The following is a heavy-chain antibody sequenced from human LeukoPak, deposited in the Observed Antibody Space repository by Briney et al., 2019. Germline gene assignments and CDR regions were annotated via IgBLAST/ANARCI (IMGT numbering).Heavy chain of an antibody. D-gene: IGHD2-2*02. CDR2: ISGSGGST. CDR1: GFTFSTYW. Sequence: GGSLRLSCAASGFTFSTYWMTWVRQAPGKGLEWVSAISGSGGSTYYADSVKGRFTISRDNSKNTLYLQMNSLRAEDTAVYYCAMEGYCSSTSCYTLRAFDIWGQGTMVTVSS. J-gene: IGHJ3*02. CDR3: AMEGYCSSTSCYTLRAFDI. V-gene: IGHV3-23*01.